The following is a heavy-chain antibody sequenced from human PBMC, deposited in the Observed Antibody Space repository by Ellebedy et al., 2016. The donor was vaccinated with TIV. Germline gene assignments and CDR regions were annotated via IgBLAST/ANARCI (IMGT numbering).Heavy chain of an antibody. D-gene: IGHD6-6*01. CDR1: RFTFCSYG. V-gene: IGHV3-30*03. Sequence: PGGSLRLSCAASRFTFCSYGMHWVRQAPGKGLEWVAVIRYDGEKENYADSVKGLFTISRDNPRNTLYLQMESLRPDDTAVYYCARVAEGYSSSSIEHWGQGSQVTVSS. CDR3: ARVAEGYSSSSIEH. J-gene: IGHJ4*02. CDR2: IRYDGEKE.